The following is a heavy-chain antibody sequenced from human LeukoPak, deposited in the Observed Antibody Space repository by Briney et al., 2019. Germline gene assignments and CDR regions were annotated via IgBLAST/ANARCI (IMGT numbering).Heavy chain of an antibody. J-gene: IGHJ4*02. Sequence: ASVKVSCKVSGYTLTELSMHWVRQAPGKGLEWMGGFDPEDGETIYAQKFQGRVTMTEDTSTDTAYMELSSLRSEDTAVYYCASKNYDSSGYRIDYWGQGTLVTVSS. V-gene: IGHV1-24*01. CDR1: GYTLTELS. D-gene: IGHD3-22*01. CDR2: FDPEDGET. CDR3: ASKNYDSSGYRIDY.